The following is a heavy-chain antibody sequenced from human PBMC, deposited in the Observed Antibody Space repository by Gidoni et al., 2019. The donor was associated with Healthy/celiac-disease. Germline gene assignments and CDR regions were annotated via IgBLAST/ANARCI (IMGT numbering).Heavy chain of an antibody. CDR1: GFTFSSYG. CDR3: AGYGDHEDY. Sequence: QVQLVESGGGVVQPGRSLRLSCAASGFTFSSYGMHWVRQAPGKGLEWVAVIWYDGSNKYYADSVKGRFTISRDNSKNTLYLQMNSLRAEDTAVYYCAGYGDHEDYWGQGTLVTVSS. CDR2: IWYDGSNK. D-gene: IGHD4-17*01. J-gene: IGHJ4*02. V-gene: IGHV3-33*01.